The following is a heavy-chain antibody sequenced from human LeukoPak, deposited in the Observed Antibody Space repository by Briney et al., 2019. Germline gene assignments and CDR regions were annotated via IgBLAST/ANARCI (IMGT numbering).Heavy chain of an antibody. CDR3: AKDGQWLVYDD. CDR2: ISYDGSNK. CDR1: GITFSSYG. V-gene: IGHV3-30*18. Sequence: GSLRLSCAASGITFSSYGMYWVRQAPGKGLEWVAVISYDGSNKYYADSVKGRFTISRDNSKNTLYLQMNSLRAEDTAVYYCAKDGQWLVYDDWGQGTLVTVSS. D-gene: IGHD6-19*01. J-gene: IGHJ4*02.